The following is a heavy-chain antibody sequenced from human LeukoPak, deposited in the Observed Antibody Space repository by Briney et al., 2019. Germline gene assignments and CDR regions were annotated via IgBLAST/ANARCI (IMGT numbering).Heavy chain of an antibody. CDR2: ISSSSSYI. Sequence: PGGSLRLSCAASGFIFSSYSMNWVRQAPGKGLEWVSSISSSSSYIYYADSLKGRFTISRDNTKKSLFLQMNSLRAEDTAVYYCVRGGGNYQGVDNWFDPWGQGTLVTVSS. D-gene: IGHD1-7*01. V-gene: IGHV3-21*01. CDR3: VRGGGNYQGVDNWFDP. J-gene: IGHJ5*02. CDR1: GFIFSSYS.